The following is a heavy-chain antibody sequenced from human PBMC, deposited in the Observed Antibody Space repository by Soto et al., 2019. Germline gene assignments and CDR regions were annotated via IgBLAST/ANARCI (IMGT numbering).Heavy chain of an antibody. CDR2: ISAYNGNT. D-gene: IGHD2-15*01. CDR3: ARGYCSGGSCHLAWFDP. J-gene: IGHJ5*02. V-gene: IGHV1-18*01. Sequence: ASLKFSCKASGYTFTSYGISWVRQAPGQGLEWMGWISAYNGNTNYAQKLQGRVTMTTDTSTSTAYMELRSLRSDDTAVYYCARGYCSGGSCHLAWFDPWGQGTLVTVSS. CDR1: GYTFTSYG.